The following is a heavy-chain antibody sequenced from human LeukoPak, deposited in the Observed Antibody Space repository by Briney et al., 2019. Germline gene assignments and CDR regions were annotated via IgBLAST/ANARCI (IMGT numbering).Heavy chain of an antibody. CDR2: IKHRGST. J-gene: IGHJ4*02. CDR1: GGSFSGYY. V-gene: IGHV4-34*01. Sequence: SETLSLTCAVFGGSFSGYYGSWIRQPPGKGLEGIGEIKHRGSTNYDPSLKRRVSISVHTSKNQFSLKLSSVTAADTAVYYCARGGMSAFFDYWRQGTLVTVSS. CDR3: ARGGMSAFFDY.